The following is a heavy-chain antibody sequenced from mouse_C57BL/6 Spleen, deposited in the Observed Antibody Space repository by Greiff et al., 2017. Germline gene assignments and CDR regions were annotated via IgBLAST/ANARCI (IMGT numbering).Heavy chain of an antibody. CDR2: IDPSDSYT. D-gene: IGHD1-1*01. V-gene: IGHV1-69*01. Sequence: QVQLQQPGAELVMPGASVKLSCKASGYTFTSYWMHWVKQRPGQGLEWIGEIDPSDSYTNYNQKFKGKSTLTVDKSSSTAYMQLSSLTSEDSAVYYCARIGDYYGSPFDYWGQGTTLTVSS. J-gene: IGHJ2*01. CDR1: GYTFTSYW. CDR3: ARIGDYYGSPFDY.